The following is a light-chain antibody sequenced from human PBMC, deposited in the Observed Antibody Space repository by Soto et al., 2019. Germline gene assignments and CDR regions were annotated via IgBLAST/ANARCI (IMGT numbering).Light chain of an antibody. CDR3: HQYKSHSCA. J-gene: IGKJ1*01. V-gene: IGKV1-5*01. CDR2: DVS. CDR1: QSVNTF. Sequence: DIQMTQSPSTLSASIGERVTVTCRASQSVNTFLAWYQQKEGKAPKLLIYDVSTLERGVPSRFSGSGSETEFTLTISGLQPDDFATYYCHQYKSHSCAFGQGTKVDIK.